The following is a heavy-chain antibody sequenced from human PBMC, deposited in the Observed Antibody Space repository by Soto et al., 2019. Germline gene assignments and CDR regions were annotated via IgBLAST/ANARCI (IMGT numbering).Heavy chain of an antibody. Sequence: SCPTLVNPTQTLTLTCTFSGFSLSSKGMRVSWIRQPPGKALEWLARIDWDDDKFYSPSLRTRLTISKDTSKNQVVLTMTNVDPKDTATYYCARSPGGFTVATYFFDYWGQGTLVTVSS. CDR3: ARSPGGFTVATYFFDY. V-gene: IGHV2-70*04. D-gene: IGHD4-17*01. CDR2: IDWDDDK. CDR1: GFSLSSKGMR. J-gene: IGHJ4*02.